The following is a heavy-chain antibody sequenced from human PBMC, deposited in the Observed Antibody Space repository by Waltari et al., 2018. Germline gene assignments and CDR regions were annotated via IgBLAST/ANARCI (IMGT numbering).Heavy chain of an antibody. CDR1: GGPLSRSPLF. Sequence: QLQLQESGPGLVKPSETLSLTCTVSGGPLSRSPLFWGWIRQPLGKGLEWIGSISDSGTTYYNPSLKSRVTISVDTSKNQFSLKVNSVTAADTAVYYCATHPPSQLGVVLNWFDPWGQGILVTVSS. CDR2: ISDSGTT. J-gene: IGHJ5*02. D-gene: IGHD3-16*01. V-gene: IGHV4-39*01. CDR3: ATHPPSQLGVVLNWFDP.